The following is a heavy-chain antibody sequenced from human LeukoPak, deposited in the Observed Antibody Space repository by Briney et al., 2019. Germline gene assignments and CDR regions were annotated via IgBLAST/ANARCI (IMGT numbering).Heavy chain of an antibody. Sequence: PGGSLRLSCAASGFTFSSYSMNWVRQAPGKGLEWVSSISSSSSYIYYADSVKGRFTISRDNAKNSLYLQMNSLRAEDTAVYYCARGVGCSGGSCYVRHWGQGTLVTVSS. CDR1: GFTFSSYS. CDR2: ISSSSSYI. V-gene: IGHV3-21*01. D-gene: IGHD2-15*01. CDR3: ARGVGCSGGSCYVRH. J-gene: IGHJ4*02.